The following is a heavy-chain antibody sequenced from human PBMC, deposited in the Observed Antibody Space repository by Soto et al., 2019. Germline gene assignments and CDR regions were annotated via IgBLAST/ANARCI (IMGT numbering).Heavy chain of an antibody. CDR1: GFSFSSHS. V-gene: IGHV3-21*06. CDR3: ARERGEYDSGWYIDR. D-gene: IGHD6-19*01. J-gene: IGHJ4*02. Sequence: PGWSLRLSCAASGFSFSSHSFNWVRQAPGQGLEWVAYISSRSSLILYADSVRGRFVISRDNALNSLYLQMNSPRDEDTAIYYCARERGEYDSGWYIDRWGQRTPVTVSS. CDR2: ISSRSSLI.